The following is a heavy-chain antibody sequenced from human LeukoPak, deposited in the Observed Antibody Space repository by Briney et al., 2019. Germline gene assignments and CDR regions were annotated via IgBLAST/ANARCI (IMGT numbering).Heavy chain of an antibody. CDR3: ARGLNRYSSGWYSVNYYYGMDV. CDR1: GYTFTSYD. Sequence: ASVKVSCKASGYTFTSYDINWVRQATGQGLEWMGRMNPNSGNTGYAQKFQGRVTMTRNTSISTAYMELSSLRSEDTAVYYCARGLNRYSSGWYSVNYYYGMDVWGQGTTVTVSS. D-gene: IGHD6-19*01. V-gene: IGHV1-8*01. J-gene: IGHJ6*02. CDR2: MNPNSGNT.